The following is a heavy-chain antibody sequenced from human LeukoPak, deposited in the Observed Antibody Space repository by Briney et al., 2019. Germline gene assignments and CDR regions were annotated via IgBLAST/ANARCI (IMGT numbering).Heavy chain of an antibody. CDR2: INHSGST. CDR1: GGSFSGYY. J-gene: IGHJ4*02. CDR3: ARGRKTWCSGGSCYSRYFDY. Sequence: SETLSLTCAVYGGSFSGYYWSWIRQPPGKGLEWIGEINHSGSTNYNPSLKSRVTISVDTSKNQFSLKLSSATAADTAVYYCARGRKTWCSGGSCYSRYFDYWGQGTLVTVSS. V-gene: IGHV4-34*01. D-gene: IGHD2-15*01.